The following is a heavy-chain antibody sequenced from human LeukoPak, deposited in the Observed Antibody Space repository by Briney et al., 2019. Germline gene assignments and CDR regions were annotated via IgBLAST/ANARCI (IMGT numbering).Heavy chain of an antibody. CDR1: GFTFSSSA. J-gene: IGHJ4*02. CDR2: ISDSGGST. V-gene: IGHV3-23*01. D-gene: IGHD3-10*01. Sequence: PGGSLRLSCAVSGFTFSSSAMSWVRQAPGKGLEWVSSISDSGGSTYYADSVKGRFTISRDNPENTLHLQMNSLRAEDTAVYYCATFLSGRFLFYWGQGTLVTVSS. CDR3: ATFLSGRFLFY.